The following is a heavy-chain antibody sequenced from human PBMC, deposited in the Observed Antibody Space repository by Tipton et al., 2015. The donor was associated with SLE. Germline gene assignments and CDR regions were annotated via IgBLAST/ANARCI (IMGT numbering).Heavy chain of an antibody. D-gene: IGHD3-16*02. V-gene: IGHV4-4*09. Sequence: GLVKPSETLSLTCTVSGGSIRSYYWSWIRQAPGKGLEWIGYIYTSGSTNYNPSLKSRVTISVDTSKNQFSLKLSSVTAADTAVYYCARSVWGSYRYYYFDYWGQGTLVTVSS. CDR2: IYTSGST. CDR3: ARSVWGSYRYYYFDY. CDR1: GGSIRSYY. J-gene: IGHJ4*02.